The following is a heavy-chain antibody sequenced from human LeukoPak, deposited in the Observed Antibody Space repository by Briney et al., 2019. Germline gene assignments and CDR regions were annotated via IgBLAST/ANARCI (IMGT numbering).Heavy chain of an antibody. J-gene: IGHJ6*02. CDR1: GASLNGFF. D-gene: IGHD5/OR15-5a*01. V-gene: IGHV4-59*01. CDR2: VSHRGAT. CDR3: ARDRRRSFYTFDL. Sequence: SETLSLTCSVSGASLNGFFWNWVRQTPERGLEWIGYVSHRGATTSNPTLKSRVSITIDTSKRQNSLNITSVTAADSALYYCARDRRRSFYTFDLWGPGTTVSVS.